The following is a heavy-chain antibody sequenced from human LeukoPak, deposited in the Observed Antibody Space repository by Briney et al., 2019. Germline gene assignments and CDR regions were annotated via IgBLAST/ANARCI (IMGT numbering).Heavy chain of an antibody. D-gene: IGHD5-12*01. J-gene: IGHJ4*02. CDR3: AKDTLKYSGYDTIDY. Sequence: GGSLRLSCAASGFTFSSYAMSWVRQAPGKGLEWVSAISGSGGSTYYADSVKGRFTISRDNSKNTLYLQMNSLRAEDTAVYYCAKDTLKYSGYDTIDYWGQGTLVTVSS. CDR2: ISGSGGST. CDR1: GFTFSSYA. V-gene: IGHV3-23*01.